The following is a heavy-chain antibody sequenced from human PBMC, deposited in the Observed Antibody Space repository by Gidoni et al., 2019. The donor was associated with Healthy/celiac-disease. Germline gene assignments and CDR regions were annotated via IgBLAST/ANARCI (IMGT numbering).Heavy chain of an antibody. Sequence: EVQLLESGGGLVQPGGSLRLSCAASGFTFSSYAMSWVRQAPGKGLEWVSAISGSGGSTYYADSVKGRFTISRDNSKNTLYLQMNSLRAEDTAVYYCANLVAGQYYYYYGMDVWGQGTTVTVSS. CDR3: ANLVAGQYYYYYGMDV. D-gene: IGHD6-19*01. CDR2: ISGSGGST. J-gene: IGHJ6*02. CDR1: GFTFSSYA. V-gene: IGHV3-23*01.